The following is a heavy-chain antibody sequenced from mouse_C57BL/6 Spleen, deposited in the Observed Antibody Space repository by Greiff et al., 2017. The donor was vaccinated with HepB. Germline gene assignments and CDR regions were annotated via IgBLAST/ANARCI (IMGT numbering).Heavy chain of an antibody. CDR1: GYTFASYW. CDR3: TREGYYYGSSLWFAY. J-gene: IGHJ3*01. Sequence: VHVKQSGTVLARPGASVKMSCKTSGYTFASYWMHWVKQRPGQGLEWIGAIYPGNSDTSYNQKFKGKAKLTAVTSASTAYMELSSLTNEDSAVYYCTREGYYYGSSLWFAYWGQGTLVTVSA. V-gene: IGHV1-5*01. CDR2: IYPGNSDT. D-gene: IGHD1-1*01.